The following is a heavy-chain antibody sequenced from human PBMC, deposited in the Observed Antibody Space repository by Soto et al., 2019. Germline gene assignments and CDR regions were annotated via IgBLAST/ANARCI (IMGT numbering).Heavy chain of an antibody. Sequence: SEILSLTCAVYGGSFSGYYWSWIRQPPGKGLEWIGEINHSGSTNYNPSLKSRVTISVDTSKNQFSLKLSSVTAADTAVYYCARVSRYSSSWYEDWFDPWGQGTLVTVSS. CDR2: INHSGST. J-gene: IGHJ5*02. V-gene: IGHV4-34*01. CDR3: ARVSRYSSSWYEDWFDP. D-gene: IGHD6-13*01. CDR1: GGSFSGYY.